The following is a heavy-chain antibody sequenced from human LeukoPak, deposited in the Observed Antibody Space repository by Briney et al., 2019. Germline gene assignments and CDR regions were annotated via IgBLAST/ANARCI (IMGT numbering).Heavy chain of an antibody. V-gene: IGHV3-23*01. J-gene: IGHJ4*02. CDR2: ISGSGGST. CDR1: GFTFSSHA. D-gene: IGHD6-19*01. Sequence: GGSLRLSCAASGFTFSSHAMNCVRQAPGKGLEWVSAISGSGGSTYYADSVKGRFTISRDNSKNTLYLQMNSLRAEDTAVYYCAKLESSSGWYGGFDCWGQGTLVTVSS. CDR3: AKLESSSGWYGGFDC.